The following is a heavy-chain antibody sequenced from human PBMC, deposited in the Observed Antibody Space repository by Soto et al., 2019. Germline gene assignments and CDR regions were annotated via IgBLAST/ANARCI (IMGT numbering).Heavy chain of an antibody. CDR3: SANDHDDHTSFDQ. Sequence: EVQLVESGGGLVQTGGSLKLSCAVSGLTFSGSAMHWVRLASGKGLEWVGHIRKKANNYATAYAASVKGRFIISRDESRNMAYLQMDSPKSEDTALYYCSANDHDDHTSFDQWGQGTLVTVSS. CDR1: GLTFSGSA. J-gene: IGHJ4*02. D-gene: IGHD2-2*01. V-gene: IGHV3-73*01. CDR2: IRKKANNYAT.